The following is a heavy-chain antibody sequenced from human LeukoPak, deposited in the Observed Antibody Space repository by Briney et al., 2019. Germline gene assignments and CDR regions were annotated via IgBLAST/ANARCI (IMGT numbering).Heavy chain of an antibody. CDR2: ISYDGSNK. Sequence: GGSLRLSCAASGFTFSSYSMNWVRQAPGKGLEWVAVISYDGSNKYYADSVKGRFTISRDNSKNTLYLQMNSLRAEDTAVYYCAKDDYYDTSGYRDWGQGTLVTVSS. D-gene: IGHD3-22*01. V-gene: IGHV3-30*18. J-gene: IGHJ4*02. CDR1: GFTFSSYS. CDR3: AKDDYYDTSGYRD.